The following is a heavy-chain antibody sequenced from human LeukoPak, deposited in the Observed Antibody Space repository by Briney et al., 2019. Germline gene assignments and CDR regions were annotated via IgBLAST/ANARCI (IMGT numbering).Heavy chain of an antibody. J-gene: IGHJ5*02. Sequence: PGGSLRLSCAASGFTFSSYSMNWVRQAPGKGLEWVSYISSSSSTIYYADSVKGRFTISRDNAKNSLYLQMNSLRAEDTAVYYCARLAIDYYGSGSIDWFDPWGQGTLVTVSS. V-gene: IGHV3-48*01. CDR2: ISSSSSTI. CDR1: GFTFSSYS. CDR3: ARLAIDYYGSGSIDWFDP. D-gene: IGHD3-10*01.